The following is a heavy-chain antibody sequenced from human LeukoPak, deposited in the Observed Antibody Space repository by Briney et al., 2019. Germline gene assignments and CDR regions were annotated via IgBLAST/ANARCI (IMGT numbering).Heavy chain of an antibody. J-gene: IGHJ4*02. D-gene: IGHD3-22*01. CDR1: GFTFSSYS. CDR2: ISSSSSTI. CDR3: ARPSNYHSRLFDY. V-gene: IGHV3-48*01. Sequence: PGGSLRLSCAASGFTFSSYSMNWVRQAPGKGLEWVSYISSSSSTIYYADSVKGRFTISRDNAKNSLYLQMNSLRAEDTAVYYCARPSNYHSRLFDYWGQGTLVTVSS.